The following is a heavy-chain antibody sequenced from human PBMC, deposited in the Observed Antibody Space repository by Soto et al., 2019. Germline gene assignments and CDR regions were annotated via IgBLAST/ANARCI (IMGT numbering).Heavy chain of an antibody. V-gene: IGHV4-39*01. Sequence: PSETLSLTCTVSGGSISSSKYYWGWIRQPPGKGLEWIGSMYYSGSTYYNPSLKSRVTISVDTSKNQFSLKLSSVTAADTAVYYCARMGYCSGGSCYSNYYYGMDVWGQGTTVTAP. D-gene: IGHD2-15*01. CDR2: MYYSGST. J-gene: IGHJ6*02. CDR3: ARMGYCSGGSCYSNYYYGMDV. CDR1: GGSISSSKYY.